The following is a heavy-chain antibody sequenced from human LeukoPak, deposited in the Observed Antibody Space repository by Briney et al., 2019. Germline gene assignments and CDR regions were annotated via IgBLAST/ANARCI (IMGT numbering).Heavy chain of an antibody. CDR2: IYYSGST. Sequence: KPSETLSLTCTVSGGSISSYYWNWIRQPPGKGLEWIGYIYYSGSTNYNPSLKSRVTMSVDTSKNQFSLNLSSVTAADTAFYYCARGRLAYYDRSGLDCWGQGTLVTVSS. V-gene: IGHV4-59*01. D-gene: IGHD3-22*01. J-gene: IGHJ4*02. CDR3: ARGRLAYYDRSGLDC. CDR1: GGSISSYY.